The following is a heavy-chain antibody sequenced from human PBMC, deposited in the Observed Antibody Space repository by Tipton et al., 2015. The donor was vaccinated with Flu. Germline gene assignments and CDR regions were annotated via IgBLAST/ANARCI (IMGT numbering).Heavy chain of an antibody. CDR3: VKTLRYFDHDAFDI. Sequence: QLVQSGGGVVQPGGSLRLSCAASGFSFSTYGMHWVRLAPGKGLEWVAFIRFDGSSKYYADSVKGRFTISRDNSKNTLYLQMDSLRAEDTAVYYCVKTLRYFDHDAFDIWGQGTKVTVSS. J-gene: IGHJ3*02. CDR1: GFSFSTYG. D-gene: IGHD3-9*01. CDR2: IRFDGSSK. V-gene: IGHV3-30*02.